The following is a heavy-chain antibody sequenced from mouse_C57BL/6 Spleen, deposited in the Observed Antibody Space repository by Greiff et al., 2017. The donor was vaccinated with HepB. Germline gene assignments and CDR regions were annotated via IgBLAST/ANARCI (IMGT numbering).Heavy chain of an antibody. CDR3: ARGDDYDWVFAY. Sequence: EVQVVESGGDLVKPGGSLKLSCAASGFTFSSYGMSWVRQTPDKRLEWVATISSGGSYTYYPDSVKGRFTISRDNAKNSLYLQMSSRKSEDTAMYYCARGDDYDWVFAYWGQGTLVTVSA. CDR2: ISSGGSYT. J-gene: IGHJ3*01. V-gene: IGHV5-6*01. D-gene: IGHD2-4*01. CDR1: GFTFSSYG.